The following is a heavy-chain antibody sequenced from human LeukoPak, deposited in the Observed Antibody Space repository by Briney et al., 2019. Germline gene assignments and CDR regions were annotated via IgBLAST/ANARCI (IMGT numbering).Heavy chain of an antibody. CDR1: GYTFTGYY. Sequence: ASVKVSCKASGYTFTGYYIHWVRQAPGQGLERMRWFNPNNGGTIYAQQFQGRVTMTRDTSISTAYMELSRLRSDDTAVYYCARASDFWSGYRHFDYWGQGTLVTVSS. V-gene: IGHV1-2*02. D-gene: IGHD3-3*01. J-gene: IGHJ4*02. CDR2: FNPNNGGT. CDR3: ARASDFWSGYRHFDY.